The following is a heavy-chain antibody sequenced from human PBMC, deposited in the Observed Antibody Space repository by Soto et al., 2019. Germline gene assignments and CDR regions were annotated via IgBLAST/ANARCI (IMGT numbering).Heavy chain of an antibody. CDR2: ISAYNGNT. V-gene: IGHV1-18*01. Sequence: QVQLVQSGAEVKKPGASVTVSCKASGYPFDSYGISWVREAPGQGLEWMGWISAYNGNTYYVENLQGRVTMTTDTSTNTAYMELRSLRSDDTAVYYCARGSSSGGYAKVAFDIWGPGTMVTVSS. D-gene: IGHD6-19*01. CDR3: ARGSSSGGYAKVAFDI. CDR1: GYPFDSYG. J-gene: IGHJ3*02.